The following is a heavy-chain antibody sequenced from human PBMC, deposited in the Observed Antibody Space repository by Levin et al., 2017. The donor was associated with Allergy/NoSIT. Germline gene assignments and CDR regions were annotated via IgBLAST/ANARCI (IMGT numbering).Heavy chain of an antibody. J-gene: IGHJ4*02. V-gene: IGHV3-30-3*01. CDR3: ARDLFSDTAMVTGGWYFDY. D-gene: IGHD5-18*01. CDR1: GFTFSSYA. CDR2: ISYDGSNK. Sequence: SGGSLRLSCAASGFTFSSYAMHWVRQAPGKGLEWVAVISYDGSNKYYADSVKGRFTISRDNSKNTLYLQMNSLRAEDTAVYYCARDLFSDTAMVTGGWYFDYWGQGTLVTVSS.